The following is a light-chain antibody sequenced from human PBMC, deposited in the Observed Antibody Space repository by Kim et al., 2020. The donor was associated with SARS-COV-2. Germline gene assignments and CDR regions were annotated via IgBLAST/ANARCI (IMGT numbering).Light chain of an antibody. CDR3: QQFYDVPLT. Sequence: ASIGDRVTITRQASHDISNYLNWYQQKPGKAPKILIYDASNLGTGVPSRFSGSGSGTHFTFTISSLQPEDIATYHCQQFYDVPLTFGGGTKVDIK. J-gene: IGKJ4*01. V-gene: IGKV1-33*01. CDR1: HDISNY. CDR2: DAS.